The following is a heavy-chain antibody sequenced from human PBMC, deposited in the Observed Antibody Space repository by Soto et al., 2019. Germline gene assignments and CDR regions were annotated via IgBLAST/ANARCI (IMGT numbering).Heavy chain of an antibody. D-gene: IGHD2-15*01. CDR1: GFTFSSYR. CDR2: IKQDGSEK. V-gene: IGHV3-7*01. Sequence: EVQLVESGGGLVQPGGSLRLSCAASGFTFSSYRMNWVRQAPGKGLEWVANIKQDGSEKYYVDSVKGRFTISRDNAKNSLNLHMNSLRAEDTAVYYCAREPEERYCSGGSCYSVYSGYNHYFDYWGQGTLVTVSS. CDR3: AREPEERYCSGGSCYSVYSGYNHYFDY. J-gene: IGHJ4*02.